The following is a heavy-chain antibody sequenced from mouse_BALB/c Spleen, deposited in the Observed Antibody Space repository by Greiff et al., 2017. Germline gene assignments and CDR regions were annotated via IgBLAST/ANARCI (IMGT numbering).Heavy chain of an antibody. CDR1: GYSITSDYA. CDR2: ISYSGST. V-gene: IGHV3-2*02. J-gene: IGHJ3*01. CDR3: AGSWFAY. Sequence: EVKLMESGPGLVKPSQSLSLTCTVTGYSITSDYAWNWIRQFPGNKLEWMGYISYSGSTSYNPSLKSRISITRDTSKNQFFLQLNSVTTEDTATYYCAGSWFAYWGQGTLVTVSA.